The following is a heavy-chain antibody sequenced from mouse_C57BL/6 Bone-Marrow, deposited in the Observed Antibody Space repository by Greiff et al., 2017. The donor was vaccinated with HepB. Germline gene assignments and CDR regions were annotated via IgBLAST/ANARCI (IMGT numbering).Heavy chain of an antibody. CDR3: ARSSIYYYGPWFAY. J-gene: IGHJ3*01. CDR2: IDPNSGGT. V-gene: IGHV1-72*01. Sequence: QVQLKQPGAELVKPGASVKLSCKASGYTFTSYWMHWVKQRPGRGLEWIGRIDPNSGGTKYNEKFKSKATLTVDKPSSTAYMQLSSLTSEDSAVYYCARSSIYYYGPWFAYWGQGTLVTVSA. D-gene: IGHD1-1*01. CDR1: GYTFTSYW.